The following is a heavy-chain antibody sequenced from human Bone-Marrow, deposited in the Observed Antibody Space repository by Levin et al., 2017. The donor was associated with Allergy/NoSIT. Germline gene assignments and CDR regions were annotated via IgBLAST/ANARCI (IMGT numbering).Heavy chain of an antibody. CDR1: GGSISSYY. V-gene: IGHV4-4*07. CDR3: ARDESGGVTGLPRPGYYYGMDV. J-gene: IGHJ6*02. Sequence: SETLSLTCTVSGGSISSYYWSWIRQPAGKGLEWIGRIYTSGSTNYNPSLKSRVTMSVDTSKNQFSLKLSSVTAADTAVYYCARDESGGVTGLPRPGYYYGMDVWGQGTTVTVSS. CDR2: IYTSGST. D-gene: IGHD3-16*01.